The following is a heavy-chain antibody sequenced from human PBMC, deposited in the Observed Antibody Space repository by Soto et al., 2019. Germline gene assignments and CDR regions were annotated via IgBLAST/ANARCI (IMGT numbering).Heavy chain of an antibody. CDR1: GYTFTSYA. CDR3: SRWGRGYSGYDYFYDAFDI. CDR2: INAGNGNT. Sequence: ASVKVSCKASGYTFTSYAMHWVRQAPGQRLEWMGCINAGNGNTKYSQKFQGRVTITRDTSASTSYMELSSLRSEDTAVYYWSRWGRGYSGYDYFYDAFDIWGQGTMVTVSS. D-gene: IGHD5-12*01. V-gene: IGHV1-3*01. J-gene: IGHJ3*02.